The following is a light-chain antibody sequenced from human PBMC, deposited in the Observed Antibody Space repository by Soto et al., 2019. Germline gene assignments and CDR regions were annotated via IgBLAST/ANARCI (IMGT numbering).Light chain of an antibody. V-gene: IGKV1-12*01. Sequence: DIQMSQSPSFVSAAVGDRVTLTCRASQDIGNLLVWYQQKPGKAPTLLSYTTSNFQRGVPSRFSGSGSGTHFTLSMNSLQPEDFATYYCQQDSSFPRTFGQGTKVE. CDR3: QQDSSFPRT. CDR2: TTS. J-gene: IGKJ1*01. CDR1: QDIGNL.